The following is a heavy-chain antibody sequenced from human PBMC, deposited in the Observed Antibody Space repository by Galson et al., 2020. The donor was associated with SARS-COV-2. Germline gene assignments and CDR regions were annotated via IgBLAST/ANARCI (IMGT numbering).Heavy chain of an antibody. CDR2: IYPGDSDT. CDR3: ARHAITMVRGVIMQAPSYYYYYMDV. CDR1: GYSFTSYW. V-gene: IGHV5-51*01. D-gene: IGHD3-10*01. J-gene: IGHJ6*03. Sequence: KIRESLKISCKGSGYSFTSYWIGWVRQMPGKGLEWMGIIYPGDSDTRYSPSFQGQVTISADKSISTAYLQWSSLKASDTAMYYCARHAITMVRGVIMQAPSYYYYYMDVWGKGTTVTVSS.